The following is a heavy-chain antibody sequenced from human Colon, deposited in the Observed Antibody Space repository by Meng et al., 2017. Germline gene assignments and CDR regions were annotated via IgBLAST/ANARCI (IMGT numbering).Heavy chain of an antibody. Sequence: GESLKISCVASGFSFSYYERHWVRQAPGRGRQWLSWISASSTVTYADSVTGRVTISRDKAKNSLFLQMNRLRVEDTAVYYCARRVGSTWHTEYFDSWGPGTLATVSS. CDR3: ARRVGSTWHTEYFDS. CDR2: ISASSTV. V-gene: IGHV3-48*03. CDR1: GFSFSYYE. J-gene: IGHJ4*02. D-gene: IGHD6-13*01.